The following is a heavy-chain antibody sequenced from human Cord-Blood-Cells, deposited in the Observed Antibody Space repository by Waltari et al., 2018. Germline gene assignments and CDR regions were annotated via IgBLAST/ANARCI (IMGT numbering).Heavy chain of an antibody. CDR2: INPNSGGT. V-gene: IGHV1-2*04. CDR1: GYPFPGYY. Sequence: QVQLVQSGAEVKKPGASVNVSCKASGYPFPGYYLHLVRQAPGQGLEWMGWINPNSGGTNYAQKFQGWVTMTRDTSISTAYMELSRLRSDDTAVYYWARSYDILTGYFDYWGQGTLVTVSS. CDR3: ARSYDILTGYFDY. D-gene: IGHD3-9*01. J-gene: IGHJ4*02.